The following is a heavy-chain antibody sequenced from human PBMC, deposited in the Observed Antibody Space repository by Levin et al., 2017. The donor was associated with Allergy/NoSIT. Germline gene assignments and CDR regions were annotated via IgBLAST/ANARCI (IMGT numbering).Heavy chain of an antibody. Sequence: PGGSLRLSCAASGFTFSSYGMHWVRQAPGKGLEWVAVISYDGSNKYYADSVKGRFTISRDNSKNTLYLQMNSLRAEDTAVYYCAKDNVATIEGTDYWGQGTLVTVSS. CDR1: GFTFSSYG. J-gene: IGHJ4*02. D-gene: IGHD5-12*01. CDR3: AKDNVATIEGTDY. CDR2: ISYDGSNK. V-gene: IGHV3-30*18.